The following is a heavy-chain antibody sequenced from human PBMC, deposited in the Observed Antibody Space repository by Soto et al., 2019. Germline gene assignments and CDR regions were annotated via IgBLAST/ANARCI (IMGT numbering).Heavy chain of an antibody. V-gene: IGHV1-2*04. D-gene: IGHD2-8*01. CDR1: GYTFTGYY. J-gene: IGHJ6*02. CDR3: ARGAYCTNGVCYYYGMDV. CDR2: INPNSGGT. Sequence: ASVKVSCKASGYTFTGYYMHWVRQAPGQGLEWMGWINPNSGGTNYAQKFQGWVTMTRDTSISTAYMELSRLRSDDTAVYYCARGAYCTNGVCYYYGMDVWGQGTTVTVS.